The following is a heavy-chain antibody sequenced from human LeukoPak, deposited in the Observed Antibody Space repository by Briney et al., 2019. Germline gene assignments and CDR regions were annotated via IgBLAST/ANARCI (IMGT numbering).Heavy chain of an antibody. Sequence: PGGSLRLSCAASGFTVSSNYMSWVRQAPGKGLEWVSVIYSGGSTYYADSVKGRFTISRDNSKNTLYLQMNSLRAEDTAVYYCARVGPAPGYSSGWYDKYVDYWGQGTLVTVSS. CDR1: GFTVSSNY. D-gene: IGHD6-19*01. V-gene: IGHV3-53*01. CDR3: ARVGPAPGYSSGWYDKYVDY. J-gene: IGHJ4*02. CDR2: IYSGGST.